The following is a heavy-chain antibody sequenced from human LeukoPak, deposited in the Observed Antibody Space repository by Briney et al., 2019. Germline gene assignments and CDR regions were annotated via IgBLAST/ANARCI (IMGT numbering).Heavy chain of an antibody. CDR3: ARGEWDLLFDY. D-gene: IGHD1-26*01. CDR2: IYYSGST. CDR1: GGSISSYY. V-gene: IGHV4-59*01. Sequence: PSETLPLTCTVSGGSISSYYWSWIRQPPGKGLEWIGYIYYSGSTNYNSSVKSRVTISVDTSKNQFSLRLSSVTAADTAVYYCARGEWDLLFDYWGQGTLVTVSS. J-gene: IGHJ4*02.